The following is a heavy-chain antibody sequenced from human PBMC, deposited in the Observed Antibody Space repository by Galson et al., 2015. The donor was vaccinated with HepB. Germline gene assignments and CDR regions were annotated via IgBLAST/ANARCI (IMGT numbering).Heavy chain of an antibody. CDR3: ARVRVVREMATINGWLDP. CDR1: GYTFTSYG. Sequence: SVKVSCKASGYTFTSYGISWVRQAPGQGLEWMGWISAYNGNTNYAQKLQGRVTMTTDTSTSTAYMELRSLRSDDTAVYYCARVRVVREMATINGWLDPWGQGTLVTVSS. V-gene: IGHV1-18*01. D-gene: IGHD5-24*01. J-gene: IGHJ5*02. CDR2: ISAYNGNT.